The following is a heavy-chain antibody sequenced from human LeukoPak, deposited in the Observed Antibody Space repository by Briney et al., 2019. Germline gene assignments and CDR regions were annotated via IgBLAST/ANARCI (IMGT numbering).Heavy chain of an antibody. CDR3: ARAHLGKYDY. D-gene: IGHD7-27*01. Sequence: ASVKVSCKASGYTFTGYYMHWVPQAPGQGLEWMGWINPNSGGTDYAQKSQGRVTMTRDTSISTAYMELSRLRSDDTAEYYCARAHLGKYDYWGQGTLVTVSS. J-gene: IGHJ4*02. V-gene: IGHV1-2*02. CDR2: INPNSGGT. CDR1: GYTFTGYY.